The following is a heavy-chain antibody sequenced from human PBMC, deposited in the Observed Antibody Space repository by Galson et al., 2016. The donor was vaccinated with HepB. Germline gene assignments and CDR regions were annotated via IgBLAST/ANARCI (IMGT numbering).Heavy chain of an antibody. D-gene: IGHD2-21*02. J-gene: IGHJ4*02. CDR3: ARQTAEGSFDY. CDR1: GYRFHTYW. Sequence: QSGADVKKPGESLKISCQVSGYRFHTYWIAWVRQMPGKGLEWMGMIFPNNAETRYSPSLQGQITISADKSLSIAYLHWSSVRASDSAMYYCARQTAEGSFDYWGQGTLATVSS. V-gene: IGHV5-51*01. CDR2: IFPNNAET.